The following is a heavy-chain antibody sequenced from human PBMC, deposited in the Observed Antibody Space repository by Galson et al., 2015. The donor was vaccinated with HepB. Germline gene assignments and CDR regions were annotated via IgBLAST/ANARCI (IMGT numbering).Heavy chain of an antibody. CDR2: ISSNGGST. V-gene: IGHV3-64*01. CDR1: GFTFSSYA. Sequence: SLRLSCAASGFTFSSYAMHWVRQAPGKGPEYVSAISSNGGSTYYANSVKGRFTISRDNSKNTLYLQMGSLRAEDMAVYYCARENDGLGYVWGSYLGKETYYFDYWGQGTLVTVSS. D-gene: IGHD3-16*01. CDR3: ARENDGLGYVWGSYLGKETYYFDY. J-gene: IGHJ4*02.